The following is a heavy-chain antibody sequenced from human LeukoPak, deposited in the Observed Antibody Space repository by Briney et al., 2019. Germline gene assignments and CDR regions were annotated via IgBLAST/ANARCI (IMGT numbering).Heavy chain of an antibody. CDR1: GGSISSSSYY. Sequence: SETLSLTCTVSGGSISSSSYYWGWIRQPPGKGLEWIGYIYYSGSTNYNPSLKSRVTISVDTSKNQFSLKLSSVTAADTAVYYCARGGRDGYNTNWGQGTLVTVSS. CDR2: IYYSGST. V-gene: IGHV4-61*05. D-gene: IGHD5-24*01. J-gene: IGHJ4*02. CDR3: ARGGRDGYNTN.